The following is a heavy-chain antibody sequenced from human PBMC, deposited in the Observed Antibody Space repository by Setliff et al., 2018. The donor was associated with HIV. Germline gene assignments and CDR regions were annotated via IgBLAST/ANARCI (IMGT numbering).Heavy chain of an antibody. V-gene: IGHV5-51*01. Sequence: ESLKISCKGSGYSFSTYWVGWVRQMPGKGLEWMGIIYPDDSEIRYSPSFHGQVTISADKSINTAYLQWSSLEASDTAIYYCTKHPLRPGISGYFYFIDAWGAGTTVTVSS. CDR3: TKHPLRPGISGYFYFIDA. J-gene: IGHJ6*04. D-gene: IGHD3-9*01. CDR2: IYPDDSEI. CDR1: GYSFSTYW.